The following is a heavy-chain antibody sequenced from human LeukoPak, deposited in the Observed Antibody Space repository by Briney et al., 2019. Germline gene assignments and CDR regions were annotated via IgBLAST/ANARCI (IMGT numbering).Heavy chain of an antibody. CDR2: ISGGAGHT. CDR1: GFTFSSYA. Sequence: PGGSLRLSCAASGFTFSSYAMSWVRQVPGKGLEWVSAISGGAGHTDYADSVKGRFTLSRDNSRNTLYLQMNSLRAEDTAVYYCAKDRGGSYSFDYWGQGTLVTVSS. V-gene: IGHV3-23*01. CDR3: AKDRGGSYSFDY. J-gene: IGHJ4*02. D-gene: IGHD1-26*01.